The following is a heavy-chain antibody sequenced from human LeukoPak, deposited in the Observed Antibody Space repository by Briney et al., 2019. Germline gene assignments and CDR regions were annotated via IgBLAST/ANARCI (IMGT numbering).Heavy chain of an antibody. CDR1: GYTFIGYF. V-gene: IGHV1-2*06. D-gene: IGHD2-2*01. CDR3: ARDHEDCSSASCYD. Sequence: ASVKVSCKASGYTFIGYFVNWVRQAPGQGLEWMGRINPNSGGTNYAQKFQGRVTMTRDTSISTAYMELSRLRSDDTAVYYCARDHEDCSSASCYDWGQGTLVTVSS. CDR2: INPNSGGT. J-gene: IGHJ4*02.